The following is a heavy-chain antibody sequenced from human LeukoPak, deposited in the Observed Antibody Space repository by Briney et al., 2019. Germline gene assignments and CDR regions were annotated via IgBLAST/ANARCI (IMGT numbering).Heavy chain of an antibody. CDR2: IIPILGIA. CDR1: GGTFSSYA. V-gene: IGHV1-69*04. CDR3: ASPQFTHCSSTSCYDYYYYYGMDV. J-gene: IGHJ6*02. D-gene: IGHD2-2*01. Sequence: ASVKVSCKASGGTFSSYAISWVRQAPGQGLEWMGRIIPILGIANYAQKFQGRVTITADKSTSTAYMELSSLRSEDTAVYYCASPQFTHCSSTSCYDYYYYYGMDVWGQGTTVTVSS.